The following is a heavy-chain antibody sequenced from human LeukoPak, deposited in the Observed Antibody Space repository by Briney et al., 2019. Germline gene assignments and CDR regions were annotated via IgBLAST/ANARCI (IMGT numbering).Heavy chain of an antibody. D-gene: IGHD2-2*02. Sequence: PSETLCLTCAVYGGSFSSYYLSWIRQPPGKGLQWVGEINNSGSTYYAPSVKSRVTISMDTSKNQLSLNLNSVTAADTAVYYCARRRRGYCSSTSCYTDPRPDELLFDPCGQQRLLTVSS. CDR2: INNSGST. J-gene: IGHJ5*02. V-gene: IGHV4-34*01. CDR3: ARRRRGYCSSTSCYTDPRPDELLFDP. CDR1: GGSFSSYY.